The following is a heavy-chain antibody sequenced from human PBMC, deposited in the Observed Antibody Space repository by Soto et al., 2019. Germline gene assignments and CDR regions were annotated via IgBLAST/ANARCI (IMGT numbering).Heavy chain of an antibody. J-gene: IGHJ4*02. D-gene: IGHD6-19*01. CDR1: GGSIRSYY. CDR3: AKGDSGWYQVDN. Sequence: PSETLSLTCTVSGGSIRSYYWSWIRQPPGKGLEWIGYIYYSGSTNYNPSLKNRVIISVDTSKNQFSLKLGSVTAADTAVYYCAKGDSGWYQVDNWGQENLLTISS. CDR2: IYYSGST. V-gene: IGHV4-59*01.